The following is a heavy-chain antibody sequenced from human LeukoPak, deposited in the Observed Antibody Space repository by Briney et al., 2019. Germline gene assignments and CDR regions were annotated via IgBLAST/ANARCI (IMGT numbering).Heavy chain of an antibody. CDR1: GGSIDTYNDY. Sequence: SETLSLTCTISGGSIDTYNDYWGWIRQPPGKGLEWIGSIYFDGSTYYNPSLKSRVTISLHTSNNQFSLKLRSVTTADTAVYYCASRKRNGYNYENWGQGTLVTVSS. J-gene: IGHJ4*02. CDR3: ASRKRNGYNYEN. CDR2: IYFDGST. V-gene: IGHV4-39*07. D-gene: IGHD5-24*01.